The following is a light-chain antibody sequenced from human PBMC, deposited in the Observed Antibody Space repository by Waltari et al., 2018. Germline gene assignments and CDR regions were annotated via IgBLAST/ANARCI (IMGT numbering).Light chain of an antibody. V-gene: IGLV1-40*01. CDR1: NSNIGADYD. J-gene: IGLJ1*01. Sequence: QPVLTQPPSVSGAPGQRVTISCPGSNSNIGADYDVHSYQQLPGTAPKLLLTGASHRPSGVPDRFSGSKSGTSASLAITGLQAEDEGDFYCQSYDGSLSGWVFGTGTTVTVL. CDR2: GAS. CDR3: QSYDGSLSGWV.